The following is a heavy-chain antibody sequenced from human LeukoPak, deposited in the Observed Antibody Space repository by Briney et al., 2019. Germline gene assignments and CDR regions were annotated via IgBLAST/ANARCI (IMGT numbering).Heavy chain of an antibody. D-gene: IGHD6-19*01. V-gene: IGHV4-59*08. CDR3: ARHSGAGTGFVY. CDR1: GGSTSSYY. J-gene: IGHJ4*02. CDR2: IYYSGST. Sequence: PSETLSLTCTVSGGSTSSYYWSWLRQPPGKGLEWIGYIYYSGSTNYNPSLKSRLTISIDTSKNQFSLKLSSVTAADTAVYYCARHSGAGTGFVYWGQGTLVTVSS.